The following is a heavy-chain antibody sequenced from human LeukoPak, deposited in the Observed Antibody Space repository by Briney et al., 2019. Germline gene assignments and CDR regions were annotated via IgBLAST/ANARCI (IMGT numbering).Heavy chain of an antibody. D-gene: IGHD6-19*01. CDR3: ARGFKWLNY. J-gene: IGHJ4*02. CDR2: IKQDGSEK. CDR1: GFTFSSYW. V-gene: IGHV3-7*03. Sequence: PGGSLRLSCAASGFTFSSYWISWVRQAPGKGLEWVANIKQDGSEKYYVDSVKGRFTISRDNAKNSLYLQMNSLRAEDTAVYYCARGFKWLNYWGQGTLVTVSS.